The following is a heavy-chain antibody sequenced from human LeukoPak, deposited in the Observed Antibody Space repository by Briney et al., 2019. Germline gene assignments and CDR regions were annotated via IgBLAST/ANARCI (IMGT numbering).Heavy chain of an antibody. V-gene: IGHV3-30*03. CDR1: GFTFSSYG. Sequence: GGSLRLSCAASGFTFSSYGMHWVRQAPGKGLEWVAVISYDGSNKYYADSVKGRFTISRDSSKNTLYLQMNSLRAEDTAVYYCASMSGREFDYWGQGTLVTVSS. D-gene: IGHD1-26*01. J-gene: IGHJ4*02. CDR2: ISYDGSNK. CDR3: ASMSGREFDY.